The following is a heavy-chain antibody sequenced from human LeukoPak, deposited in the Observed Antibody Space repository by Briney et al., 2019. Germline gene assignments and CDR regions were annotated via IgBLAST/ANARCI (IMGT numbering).Heavy chain of an antibody. CDR2: IYGGGST. CDR3: ASWPVGWYGEDS. V-gene: IGHV3-53*01. Sequence: TGGSLRLSCAATGLSVSSNFMSWVRQAPGKGLVWVSVIYGGGSTYYADSVKGRFTISRDTPKNTLYLQMNSLRVEDTAVYYCASWPVGWYGEDSWGQGTLVTVSS. J-gene: IGHJ4*02. D-gene: IGHD6-19*01. CDR1: GLSVSSNF.